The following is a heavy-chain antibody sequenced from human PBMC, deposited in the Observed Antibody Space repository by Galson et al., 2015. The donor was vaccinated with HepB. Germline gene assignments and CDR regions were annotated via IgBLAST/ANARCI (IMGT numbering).Heavy chain of an antibody. Sequence: SLRLSCATSGFTFSGYWMTWVRQAPGKGLEWVANIKQDGSDKYYVDSVKGRFTISRDNAKNSLYLQMNTLRAEDTAVYYCARDGGCLDWFVDFWGQGILVTVSS. D-gene: IGHD3/OR15-3a*01. CDR1: GFTFSGYW. J-gene: IGHJ4*02. CDR3: ARDGGCLDWFVDF. V-gene: IGHV3-7*01. CDR2: IKQDGSDK.